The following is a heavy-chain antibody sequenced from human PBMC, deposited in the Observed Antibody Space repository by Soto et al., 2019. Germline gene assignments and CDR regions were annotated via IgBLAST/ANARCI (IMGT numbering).Heavy chain of an antibody. Sequence: EMQLLESGGGLVQPGASLRLSCAASGFTFSSFAMSWVRQAPGKGLDWVSAISGSGGSTYSADSVKGRFTISRDNSKNTLYLEMCSVRGEDTAVYYCARGFSAGKGSASDFWGKGSLVTVSS. J-gene: IGHJ4*02. CDR1: GFTFSSFA. CDR3: ARGFSAGKGSASDF. D-gene: IGHD6-13*01. CDR2: ISGSGGST. V-gene: IGHV3-23*01.